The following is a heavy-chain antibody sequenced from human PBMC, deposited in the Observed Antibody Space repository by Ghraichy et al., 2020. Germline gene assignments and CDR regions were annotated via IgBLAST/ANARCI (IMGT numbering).Heavy chain of an antibody. CDR2: ISGVGSYI. CDR3: ARDADFDSSGLRLNWYFDL. J-gene: IGHJ2*01. D-gene: IGHD3-22*01. CDR1: GFTFSSYS. Sequence: LSRTCAASGFTFSSYSMNWVRQAPGKGLEWVSSISGVGSYIYYADSVKGRFTIARDNAKNSLYLQLNSLRAEDTAVYYCARDADFDSSGLRLNWYFDLWGRGTLVTVSS. V-gene: IGHV3-21*06.